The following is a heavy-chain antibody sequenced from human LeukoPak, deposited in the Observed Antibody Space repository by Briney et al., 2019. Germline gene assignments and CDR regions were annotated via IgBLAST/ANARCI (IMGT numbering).Heavy chain of an antibody. Sequence: GGSLRLSCAASGFTFSTYWMSWVRQAPGKGLEWVSYISGSSSYTNYADSVKGRFTISRDNAKNSLFLQMNSLRAEDTAVYYCATRGFTYGFHYWGQGTLVTVSS. CDR2: ISGSSSYT. D-gene: IGHD5-18*01. V-gene: IGHV3-11*03. CDR1: GFTFSTYW. J-gene: IGHJ4*02. CDR3: ATRGFTYGFHY.